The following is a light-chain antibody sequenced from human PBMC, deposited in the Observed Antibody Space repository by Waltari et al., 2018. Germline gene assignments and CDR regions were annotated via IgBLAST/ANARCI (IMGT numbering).Light chain of an antibody. CDR2: EGS. V-gene: IGLV2-23*03. CDR3: CSYAGSSIFVV. J-gene: IGLJ2*01. Sequence: QSALTQPASVSGSPGQSITISCTGTSSDIGSYNLVSWYQQHPGKAPKLLIYEGSKRPSGVSNRFSGSKSGNTASLTISGLQTEDEADYYCCSYAGSSIFVVFGGWTKLTVL. CDR1: SSDIGSYNL.